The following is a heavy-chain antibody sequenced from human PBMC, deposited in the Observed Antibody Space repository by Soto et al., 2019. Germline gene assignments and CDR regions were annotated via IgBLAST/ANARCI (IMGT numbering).Heavy chain of an antibody. J-gene: IGHJ3*02. V-gene: IGHV4-59*01. Sequence: QVQLQESGPGLVKPSETLSLTCTVSGGSISSYYWSWIRQPPGKGLEWIGYIYYSGGTNYNPSLKSRFTISVDTSKNQFSLKLSSVSAADTAVYYCARGYCSGGSCYFDAFDIWGQGTMVTVSS. CDR3: ARGYCSGGSCYFDAFDI. D-gene: IGHD2-15*01. CDR1: GGSISSYY. CDR2: IYYSGGT.